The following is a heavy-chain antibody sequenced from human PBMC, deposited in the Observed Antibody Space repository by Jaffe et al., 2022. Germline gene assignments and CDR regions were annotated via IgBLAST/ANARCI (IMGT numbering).Heavy chain of an antibody. V-gene: IGHV4-38-2*01. Sequence: QVQLQESGPGLVKPSETLSLTCAVSGYSISSGYFWGWIRQPPGKGLEWIGSIYHSGSTYYNPSLKSRVTISVDTSKNQFSLKLSSVTAADTAVYYCARLYGSGSYSFEYWGQGTLVTVSS. CDR3: ARLYGSGSYSFEY. J-gene: IGHJ4*02. D-gene: IGHD3-10*01. CDR1: GYSISSGYF. CDR2: IYHSGST.